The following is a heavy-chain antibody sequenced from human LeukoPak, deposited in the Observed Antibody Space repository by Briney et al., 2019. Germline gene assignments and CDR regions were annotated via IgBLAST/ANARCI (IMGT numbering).Heavy chain of an antibody. V-gene: IGHV1-69*13. Sequence: SVKVSCKASGGTFSSYAISWVRQAPGQGLEWMGGIIPIFGTANYAQKFQGRVTITADESSSTAYMELSSLRSEDTAVYYCARVGMSGSYSFDYWGQGTLVTVSS. J-gene: IGHJ4*02. CDR2: IIPIFGTA. CDR3: ARVGMSGSYSFDY. D-gene: IGHD1-26*01. CDR1: GGTFSSYA.